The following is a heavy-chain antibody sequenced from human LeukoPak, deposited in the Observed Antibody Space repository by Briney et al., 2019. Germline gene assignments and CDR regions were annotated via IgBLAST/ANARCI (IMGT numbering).Heavy chain of an antibody. CDR3: ARAPRGDGYNRPHFDY. Sequence: ASVKVSCKASGYSFTAYYIHWVRQTPGKGLEWVGWINSNTGGTKYAQKFQDRVTVTRDKSISTVHMELSSLRSDDTAVYYCARAPRGDGYNRPHFDYWGQGSLVTVSS. V-gene: IGHV1-2*02. CDR2: INSNTGGT. CDR1: GYSFTAYY. J-gene: IGHJ4*02. D-gene: IGHD5-24*01.